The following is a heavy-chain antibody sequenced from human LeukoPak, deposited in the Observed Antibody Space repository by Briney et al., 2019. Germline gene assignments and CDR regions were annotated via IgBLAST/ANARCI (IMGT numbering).Heavy chain of an antibody. Sequence: SVKVSCKASGGTFSSYAISWVRQAPGQGLEWMGRIIPIFGTANYAQKFQGRVTITTDESMSTAYMELSSLRSEDTAVYYCARADYDILTGRCSHFDYWGQGTLVTVSS. J-gene: IGHJ4*02. CDR3: ARADYDILTGRCSHFDY. CDR2: IIPIFGTA. D-gene: IGHD3-9*01. V-gene: IGHV1-69*05. CDR1: GGTFSSYA.